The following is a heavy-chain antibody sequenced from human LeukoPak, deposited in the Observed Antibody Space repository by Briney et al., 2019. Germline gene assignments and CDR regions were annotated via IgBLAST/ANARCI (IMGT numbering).Heavy chain of an antibody. CDR1: GFTFSSYG. CDR2: IWYDGSNK. Sequence: QSGRSLRLSCAVSGFTFSSYGMHWVRQAPGKGLEWVAVIWYDGSNKYYADSVKGRFTISRDNSKNTLYLQMDSLRAEDTAVYYCARDPYYYGSGIWGYFDYWGQGTLVTVSS. J-gene: IGHJ4*02. D-gene: IGHD3-10*01. CDR3: ARDPYYYGSGIWGYFDY. V-gene: IGHV3-33*01.